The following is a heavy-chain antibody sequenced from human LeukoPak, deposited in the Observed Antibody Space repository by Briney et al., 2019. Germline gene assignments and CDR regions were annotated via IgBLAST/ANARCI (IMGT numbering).Heavy chain of an antibody. D-gene: IGHD3-10*01. J-gene: IGHJ6*03. CDR3: ARRAGVYYYGSGATYYMDV. Sequence: PSETLSLTCTVSGGSISSYYWSWIRQPPGKGLEWIGYIYTSGSTNYNPSLKSRVTISVDTSKNQFSLKLSSVTAADTAVYYCARRAGVYYYGSGATYYMDVWGKGPRSPSP. CDR2: IYTSGST. CDR1: GGSISSYY. V-gene: IGHV4-4*09.